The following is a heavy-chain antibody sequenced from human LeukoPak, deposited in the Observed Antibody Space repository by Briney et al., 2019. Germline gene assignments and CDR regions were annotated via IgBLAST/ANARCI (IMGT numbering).Heavy chain of an antibody. CDR2: IYTSGST. V-gene: IGHV4-61*02. CDR3: ARQAGAIRFDY. Sequence: SSETLSLTCTVSGGSISSGNYYWSWIRQPAGKGLEWIGRIYTSGSTNYNPSLKSRVTISVDTSKNQFSLKLSSVTAADTAVYYCARQAGAIRFDYWGQGTLVTVSS. J-gene: IGHJ4*02. CDR1: GGSISSGNYY. D-gene: IGHD3-10*01.